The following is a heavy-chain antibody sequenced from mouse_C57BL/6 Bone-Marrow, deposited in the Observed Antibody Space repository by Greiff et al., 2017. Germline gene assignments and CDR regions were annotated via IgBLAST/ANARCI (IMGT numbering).Heavy chain of an antibody. J-gene: IGHJ2*01. CDR1: GFNIKDDY. V-gene: IGHV14-4*01. CDR2: IDPENGDT. Sequence: EVQLVESGAELVRPGASVKLSCTASGFNIKDDYMHWVKQRPEQGLEWIGWIDPENGDTEYASKFQGKATITADTSSNTAYLQLSSLTSEDTAVYYCTSYYYGSRWFDYWGQGTTLTVSS. D-gene: IGHD1-1*01. CDR3: TSYYYGSRWFDY.